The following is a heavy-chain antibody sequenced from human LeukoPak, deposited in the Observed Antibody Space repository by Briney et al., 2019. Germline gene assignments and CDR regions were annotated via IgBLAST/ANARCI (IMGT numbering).Heavy chain of an antibody. CDR3: ARHPTYQYCSSTSCQRGPFDY. Sequence: PSETLSLTCAVSGYSISSGYYWGWIRQPPGNGLEWIGSIYHSGSTYYNPSLKSRVTISVDTSKNQFSLKLSSVTAADTAVYYCARHPTYQYCSSTSCQRGPFDYWGQGTLVTVSS. D-gene: IGHD2-2*01. CDR1: GYSISSGYY. J-gene: IGHJ4*02. CDR2: IYHSGST. V-gene: IGHV4-38-2*01.